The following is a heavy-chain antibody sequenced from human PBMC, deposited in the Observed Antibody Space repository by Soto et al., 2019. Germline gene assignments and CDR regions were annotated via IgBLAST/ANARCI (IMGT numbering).Heavy chain of an antibody. CDR2: IEKDGGQK. D-gene: IGHD1-1*01. CDR1: GFTFSDYW. CDR3: ARTGMTHY. J-gene: IGHJ4*02. V-gene: IGHV3-7*05. Sequence: PGGSLRLSCAASGFTFSDYWMTWVRQAPGEGLEWVANIEKDGGQKYYVDSVKGRFTISRDNAKNSVSLQLSSLRAEDTAVYYCARTGMTHYLGQGTLVTVSS.